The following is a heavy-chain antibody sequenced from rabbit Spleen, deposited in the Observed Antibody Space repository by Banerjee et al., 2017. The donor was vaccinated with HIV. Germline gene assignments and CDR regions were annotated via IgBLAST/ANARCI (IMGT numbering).Heavy chain of an antibody. V-gene: IGHV1S45*01. CDR2: INIVTGKS. Sequence: QEQLVESGGGLVKPGASLTLTCKASGFSLNDKDVMCWVRQAPGKGLEWIACINIVTGKSVYASWAKGRFTMSRTSSTTVTLQTSSLTAADTATYFCASDLVDVIGWNFNLWGPGTIVTVS. CDR1: GFSLNDKDV. D-gene: IGHD1-1*01. J-gene: IGHJ4*01. CDR3: ASDLVDVIGWNFNL.